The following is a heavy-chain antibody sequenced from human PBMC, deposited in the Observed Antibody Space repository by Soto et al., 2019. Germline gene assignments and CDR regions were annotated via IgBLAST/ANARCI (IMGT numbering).Heavy chain of an antibody. CDR1: GYTLTELS. CDR3: ATRPSCGGDSCRGYCQY. Sequence: ASVKVSCKVSGYTLTELSMHWVRQAPGKGLEWMGGFDPEDGETIYAQKFQGRVTMTEDTSTDTAYMELSSLRSEDTAVYYCATRPSCGGDSCRGYCQYSGKGNRVTVAT. CDR2: FDPEDGET. J-gene: IGHJ1*01. V-gene: IGHV1-24*01. D-gene: IGHD2-21*02.